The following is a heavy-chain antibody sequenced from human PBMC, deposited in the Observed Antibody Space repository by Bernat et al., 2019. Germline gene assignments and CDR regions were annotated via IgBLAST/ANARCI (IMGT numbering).Heavy chain of an antibody. CDR1: GFTFSDYY. J-gene: IGHJ6*02. CDR2: ISSSSYT. V-gene: IGHV3-11*06. CDR3: ARDASYSLGYYYGSGSQTPVYGMDV. Sequence: QVQLVESGGGLVKPGGSLRLSCAASGFTFSDYYMSWIRQAPGKGLEWVSYISSSSYTNYAASVKGRFTISRDNAKNSLYLQMNSLRAEDTAVYYCARDASYSLGYYYGSGSQTPVYGMDVWGQGTTVTVSS. D-gene: IGHD3-10*01.